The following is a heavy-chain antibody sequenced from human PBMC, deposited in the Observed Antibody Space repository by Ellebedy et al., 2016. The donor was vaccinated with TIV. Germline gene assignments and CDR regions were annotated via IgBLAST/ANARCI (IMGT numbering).Heavy chain of an antibody. CDR2: IFPMFGTS. V-gene: IGHV1-69*13. D-gene: IGHD2-15*01. Sequence: SVKVSXKPSRGTLSDNGITWVRQAPGQGLDWMGGIFPMFGTSNYAQEFQDRVTFTADEATNTFYMQLSSLRFEDTAVYYCARNLRYCSGNTCPSSDAFDIWGQGTLVTVSA. CDR1: RGTLSDNG. CDR3: ARNLRYCSGNTCPSSDAFDI. J-gene: IGHJ3*02.